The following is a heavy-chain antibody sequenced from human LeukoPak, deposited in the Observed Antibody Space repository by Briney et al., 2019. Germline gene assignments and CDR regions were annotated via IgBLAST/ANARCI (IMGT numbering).Heavy chain of an antibody. V-gene: IGHV4-38-2*02. D-gene: IGHD1-7*01. CDR1: GYSISSGYY. J-gene: IGHJ4*02. CDR2: IYHSGST. CDR3: ARVTGTTTTFDY. Sequence: NPSEPLSLTCSVSGYSISSGYYWGWLRQPPGKGLEWIGSIYHSGSTYYNPSLKSRVTISVDTSKIQFSLKLSSVTAADTAVYYCARVTGTTTTFDYWGQGTLVTVSS.